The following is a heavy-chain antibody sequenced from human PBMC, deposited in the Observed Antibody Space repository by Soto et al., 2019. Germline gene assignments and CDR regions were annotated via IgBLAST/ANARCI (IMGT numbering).Heavy chain of an antibody. V-gene: IGHV4-39*01. D-gene: IGHD3-3*01. CDR2: IYYSGST. CDR3: ASNVRGDFWSGYYGGSGFDP. Sequence: QLHLQESVPGLVKPSETLSLTCTVSGCSISSSSYYWGWIRQPPGKGLEWIGSIYYSGSTYYNPSLKNRVTLSLDTSKNQFSLVLSSVTGADTAVYYCASNVRGDFWSGYYGGSGFDPWGQGTLVTVSS. CDR1: GCSISSSSYY. J-gene: IGHJ5*02.